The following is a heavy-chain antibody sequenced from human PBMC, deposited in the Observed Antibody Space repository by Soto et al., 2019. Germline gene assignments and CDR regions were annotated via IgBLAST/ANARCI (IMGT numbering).Heavy chain of an antibody. D-gene: IGHD4-17*01. CDR3: ATPAVTTRLDFDY. V-gene: IGHV1-3*04. CDR1: GYTFTNYP. J-gene: IGHJ4*02. CDR2: INTGNGDT. Sequence: GASVKVSCKASGYTFTNYPMHWVRQAPGQRLEWMGWINTGNGDTKYSQKFQYRVTITRDTSANTAYMELTGLRSEDTAVYYCATPAVTTRLDFDYWGQGTLVTVSS.